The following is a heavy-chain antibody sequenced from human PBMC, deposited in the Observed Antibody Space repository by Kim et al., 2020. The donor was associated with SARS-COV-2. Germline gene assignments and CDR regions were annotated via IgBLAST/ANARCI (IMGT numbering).Heavy chain of an antibody. V-gene: IGHV4-34*01. CDR2: INHSGST. Sequence: SETLSLTCAVYGGSFSGYYWSWIRQPPGKGLEWIGEINHSGSTNYNPSLKSRVTISVDTSKNQFSLKLSSVTAADTAVYYCARERYYDSSGYNYYYYGMEVWGQGTTVTVSS. J-gene: IGHJ6*02. D-gene: IGHD3-22*01. CDR1: GGSFSGYY. CDR3: ARERYYDSSGYNYYYYGMEV.